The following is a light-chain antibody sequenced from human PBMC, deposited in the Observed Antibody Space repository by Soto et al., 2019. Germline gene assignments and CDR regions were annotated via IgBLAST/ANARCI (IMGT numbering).Light chain of an antibody. J-gene: IGKJ3*01. V-gene: IGKV1-27*01. CDR3: QNYYSAVFT. CDR2: HAS. CDR1: QGIQNY. Sequence: DIQMTQSPSSLSASVRDRVTITCRATQGIQNYLAWYQQRPGQVPRLLIYHASTLQSGVPSRFGGSGSGADFTLTISSLQPEDVATYYCQNYYSAVFTFGPGTKVDIK.